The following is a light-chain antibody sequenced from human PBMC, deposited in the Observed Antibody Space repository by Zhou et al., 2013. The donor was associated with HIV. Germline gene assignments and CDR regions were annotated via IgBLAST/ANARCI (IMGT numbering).Light chain of an antibody. CDR2: ASS. J-gene: IGKJ5*01. CDR3: QQFNSYPPT. V-gene: IGKV1-27*01. Sequence: DIQMTQSPSSLSASVGDRVTIACRASQGIGDFLAWYQQKPGNVPNVLIYASSTLHSGVSSRFSGSGSGTDFTLTISSLQPEDFATYYCQQFNSYPPTFGQGTRLEIK. CDR1: QGIGDF.